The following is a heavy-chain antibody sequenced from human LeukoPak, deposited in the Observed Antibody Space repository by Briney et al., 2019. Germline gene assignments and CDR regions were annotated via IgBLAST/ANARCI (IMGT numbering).Heavy chain of an antibody. CDR3: ASPYLPGGMLWFGELYSPFDY. J-gene: IGHJ4*02. CDR2: IYYSGST. Sequence: PSETLSLTCTVSGGSISSSSYYWGWIRQPPGKGLEWIGSIYYSGSTYYNPSLKSRVTISVDTSKNQFSLKLSSVTAADTAVYYCASPYLPGGMLWFGELYSPFDYWGQGTLVTVSS. V-gene: IGHV4-39*01. D-gene: IGHD3-10*01. CDR1: GGSISSSSYY.